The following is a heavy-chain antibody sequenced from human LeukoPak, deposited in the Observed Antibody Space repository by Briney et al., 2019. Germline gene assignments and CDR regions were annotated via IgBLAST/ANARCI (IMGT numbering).Heavy chain of an antibody. V-gene: IGHV1-69*13. Sequence: SVKVSCKASGGTFSSYAISWVRQAPGQGLEWTGGIIPIFGTANYAQKFQGRVTITADESTSTAYMELSSLRSEDTAVYYCARDSPDIVVVVAAHAPYYYYGMDVWGQGTTVTVSS. D-gene: IGHD2-15*01. CDR1: GGTFSSYA. J-gene: IGHJ6*02. CDR3: ARDSPDIVVVVAAHAPYYYYGMDV. CDR2: IIPIFGTA.